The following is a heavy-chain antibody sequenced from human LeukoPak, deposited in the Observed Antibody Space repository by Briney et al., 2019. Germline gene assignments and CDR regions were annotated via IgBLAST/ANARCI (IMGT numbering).Heavy chain of an antibody. Sequence: SDSLFLTCTAAGGSISSYYWSLIRQPPGKRLSWIGYIYYSGSTNYNPSLKSRVTISVDTSKNQFSLKLSSVTAADTAVYYCASGGWYGVAGMDVWGQGTTVTVSS. CDR3: ASGGWYGVAGMDV. J-gene: IGHJ6*02. CDR1: GGSISSYY. CDR2: IYYSGST. V-gene: IGHV4-59*01. D-gene: IGHD6-19*01.